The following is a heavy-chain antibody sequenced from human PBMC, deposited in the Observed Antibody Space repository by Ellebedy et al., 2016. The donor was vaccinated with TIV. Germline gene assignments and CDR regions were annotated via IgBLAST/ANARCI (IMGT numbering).Heavy chain of an antibody. CDR2: MNPNSGST. D-gene: IGHD7-27*01. V-gene: IGHV1-8*01. Sequence: AASVKVSCKASGYTFTDYDINWARQASGQGLEWLGWMNPNSGSTGYAQKFQGRVTLTRDTSINTAYMELRSLTSEDTAVYYCANNLARTGDFDYWGQGTLVTVSS. J-gene: IGHJ4*02. CDR1: GYTFTDYD. CDR3: ANNLARTGDFDY.